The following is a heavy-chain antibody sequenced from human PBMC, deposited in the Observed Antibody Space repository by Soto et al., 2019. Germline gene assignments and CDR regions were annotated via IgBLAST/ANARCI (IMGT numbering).Heavy chain of an antibody. J-gene: IGHJ6*03. CDR2: IYYSGST. CDR1: GGSISSSSYY. D-gene: IGHD1-1*01. Sequence: SETLSLTCTGSGGSISSSSYYWGWIRQPPGKGLEWIGSIYYSGSTYYNPSLKSRVTISVDTSKNQFSLKLSSVTAADTAVYYCARQGTGAYYYYYMDVWGKGTTVTVSS. CDR3: ARQGTGAYYYYYMDV. V-gene: IGHV4-39*01.